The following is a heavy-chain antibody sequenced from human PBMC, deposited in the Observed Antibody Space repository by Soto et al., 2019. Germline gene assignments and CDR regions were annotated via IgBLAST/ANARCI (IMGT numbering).Heavy chain of an antibody. J-gene: IGHJ4*02. CDR2: IYYSGST. D-gene: IGHD3-22*01. CDR3: ARGRHRSGNYPWYFDS. CDR1: GGSISSYY. V-gene: IGHV4-59*01. Sequence: QVQLQESGPGLVKPSETLSLTCTVSGGSISSYYWSWIRQPPGKGLEWIGYIYYSGSTSYNPSLKSRVTISVDTSKNQFPLKLSSVTSADTAVYYCARGRHRSGNYPWYFDSWGQGTLVTVSS.